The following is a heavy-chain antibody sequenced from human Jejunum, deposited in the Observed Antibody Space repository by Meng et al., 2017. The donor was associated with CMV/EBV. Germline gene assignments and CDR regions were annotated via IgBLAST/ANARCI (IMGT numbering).Heavy chain of an antibody. J-gene: IGHJ5*02. CDR1: PGYIRCYY. Sequence: QGEVRGWGPGAVKFSETLLPACFFSPGYIRCYYWSWIRQPAGKGLEWIGRIYTSGSTHYNPSLKSRLTMSVDLSNNQISLKLRSVTAADTAVYYCARESGSYYWFDPWGQGTLVTVSS. V-gene: IGHV4-4*07. D-gene: IGHD1-26*01. CDR3: ARESGSYYWFDP. CDR2: IYTSGST.